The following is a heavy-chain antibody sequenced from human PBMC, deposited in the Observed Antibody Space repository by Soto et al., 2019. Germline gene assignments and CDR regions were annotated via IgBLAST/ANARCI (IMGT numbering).Heavy chain of an antibody. V-gene: IGHV1-18*01. CDR2: ISAYNGNT. J-gene: IGHJ6*02. CDR1: GYTFTSYG. Sequence: ASVKVSCKASGYTFTSYGISWVRQAPGQGLEWMGWISAYNGNTNYAQKLQGRVTMTTDTSTSTAYMELRSLRSDDTAVYYCARDIGFLETHPIHSAGHGMDVWGQGTTVTVSS. D-gene: IGHD3-3*02. CDR3: ARDIGFLETHPIHSAGHGMDV.